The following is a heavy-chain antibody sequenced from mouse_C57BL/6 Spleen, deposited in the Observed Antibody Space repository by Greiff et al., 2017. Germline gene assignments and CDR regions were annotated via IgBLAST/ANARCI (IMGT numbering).Heavy chain of an antibody. D-gene: IGHD1-1*01. Sequence: VQLKQSGAELVRPGASVKLSCTASGFNIKDDYMHWVKQRPEQGLEWIGWIDPENGDTEYASKFQGKATITADTSSNTAYLQLSSLTSEDTAVYYCTFYYYGSSPVYWGQGTTLTVSS. J-gene: IGHJ2*01. CDR2: IDPENGDT. V-gene: IGHV14-4*01. CDR1: GFNIKDDY. CDR3: TFYYYGSSPVY.